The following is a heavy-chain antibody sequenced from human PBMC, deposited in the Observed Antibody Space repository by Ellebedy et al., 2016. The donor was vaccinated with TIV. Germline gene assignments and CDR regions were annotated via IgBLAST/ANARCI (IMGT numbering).Heavy chain of an antibody. J-gene: IGHJ6*02. CDR3: VKGRSGLQYYGIDV. Sequence: GESLKISXEASGFTLSSYWMTWVRQAPGKGLEWVANIMQYGSQKNYLGSVKGRFTISRDNPKNSLYLQMNSLRAEDTALYYCVKGRSGLQYYGIDVWGQGTTVTVSS. V-gene: IGHV3-7*03. D-gene: IGHD3-10*01. CDR1: GFTLSSYW. CDR2: IMQYGSQK.